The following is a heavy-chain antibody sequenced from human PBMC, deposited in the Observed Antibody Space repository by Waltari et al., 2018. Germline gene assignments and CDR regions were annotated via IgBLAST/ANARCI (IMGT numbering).Heavy chain of an antibody. CDR1: GFTFSSYG. J-gene: IGHJ4*02. CDR3: AKGTRVVLRYFDWLSPVDY. Sequence: QVQLVESGGGVVQPGRSLRLSCAASGFTFSSYGMHWVRQAPGKGPEWVAVISYDGSNKYYADSVKGRFTISRDNSKNTLYLQMNSLRAEDTAVYYCAKGTRVVLRYFDWLSPVDYWGQGTLVTVSS. CDR2: ISYDGSNK. D-gene: IGHD3-9*01. V-gene: IGHV3-30*18.